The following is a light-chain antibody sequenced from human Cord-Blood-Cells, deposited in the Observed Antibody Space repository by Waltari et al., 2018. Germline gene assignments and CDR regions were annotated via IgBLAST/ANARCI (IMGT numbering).Light chain of an antibody. CDR2: DAS. V-gene: IGKV3-11*01. J-gene: IGKJ1*01. Sequence: EIVLTQSPATLSLSPGERATLSCRASQSVSSYLAWYQQKPGQAPRLLIYDASNRATSIPARFSGSGSGTDFTPPISSLEAEDFSVYYCQQRSNWPPWTFGQGTKVEIK. CDR1: QSVSSY. CDR3: QQRSNWPPWT.